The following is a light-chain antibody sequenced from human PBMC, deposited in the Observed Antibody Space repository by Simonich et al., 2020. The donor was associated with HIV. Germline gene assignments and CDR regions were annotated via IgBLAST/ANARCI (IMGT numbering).Light chain of an antibody. J-gene: IGKJ1*01. V-gene: IGKV4-1*01. Sequence: DIVMTQSQDSLAVSLGERATINCKSSQSILYSSNNKNYLAWYQQKPRQPPKLLIYWASARESGVPDRFSGSGSGTDFTLTISSLQAEDVAVYYCQQYYSTPWTFGQGTKVEIK. CDR3: QQYYSTPWT. CDR1: QSILYSSNNKNY. CDR2: WAS.